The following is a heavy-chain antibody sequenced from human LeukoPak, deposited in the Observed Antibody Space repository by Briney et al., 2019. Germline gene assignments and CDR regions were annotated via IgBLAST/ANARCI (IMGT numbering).Heavy chain of an antibody. CDR2: IYSGGST. J-gene: IGHJ4*02. CDR1: GFTVSSNY. CDR3: ARGRITMVRGVIILTEYYFDY. V-gene: IGHV3-53*01. D-gene: IGHD3-10*01. Sequence: PGGSLRLSCAASGFTVSSNYMSWVRQAPGKGLEWGSVIYSGGSTYYSDSVRGRFTISRDNSKNTLYLQMNSLRAEDTAVYYCARGRITMVRGVIILTEYYFDYWGQGTLVTVSS.